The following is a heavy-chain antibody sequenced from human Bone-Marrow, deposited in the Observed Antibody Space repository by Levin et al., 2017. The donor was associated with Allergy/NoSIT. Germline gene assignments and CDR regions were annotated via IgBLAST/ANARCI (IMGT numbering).Heavy chain of an antibody. D-gene: IGHD6-25*01. CDR1: GGSLSGSY. Sequence: PSETLSLTCAVYGGSLSGSYWTWIRQFPGKGLEWIGEIDHSGSTNYSPPLKSRVTISADTSKNQFSLRLSSVTAADTAIYYCARGEGAAPGDWGQGTLVVVSS. V-gene: IGHV4-34*01. CDR2: IDHSGST. J-gene: IGHJ4*02. CDR3: ARGEGAAPGD.